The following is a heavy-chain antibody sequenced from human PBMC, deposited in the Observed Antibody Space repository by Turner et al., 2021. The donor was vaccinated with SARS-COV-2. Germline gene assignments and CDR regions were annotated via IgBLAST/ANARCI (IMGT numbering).Heavy chain of an antibody. V-gene: IGHV3-30*18. CDR2: ISYDGSNK. CDR1: GFTFSSYG. CDR3: AKDLGQLDWFDP. D-gene: IGHD6-13*01. J-gene: IGHJ5*02. Sequence: VQLVESGGGLVKPGGSLRLSCAASGFTFSSYGMHWVRQAPGKGLEWVAVISYDGSNKYYADSVKGRFTISRDNSKNTLYLQMNSLRAEDTAVYYCAKDLGQLDWFDPWGQGTLVTVSS.